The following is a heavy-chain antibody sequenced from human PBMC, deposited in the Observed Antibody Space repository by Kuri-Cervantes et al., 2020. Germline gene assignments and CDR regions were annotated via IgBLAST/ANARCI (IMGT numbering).Heavy chain of an antibody. J-gene: IGHJ4*02. D-gene: IGHD3-3*01. CDR1: GYTFTSYD. V-gene: IGHV1-8*01. Sequence: ASVKVSCKASGYTFTSYDINWVRQATGQGLEWMGWMNPNSGNTGYAQKFQGRVTMTRNTSISTAYMELSSLRSEDTAVYYCARALYYDFWSGYYTPFFDYWGQGTLVTVSS. CDR2: MNPNSGNT. CDR3: ARALYYDFWSGYYTPFFDY.